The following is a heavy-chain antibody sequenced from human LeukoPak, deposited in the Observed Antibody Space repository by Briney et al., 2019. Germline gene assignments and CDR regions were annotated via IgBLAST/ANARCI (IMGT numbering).Heavy chain of an antibody. Sequence: GGSLRLSCAASGFTVSSNYMSWVRQAPGKGLEWVAVISYDGSNKYHADSVKGRFTISRDNSKNTLYLQMNSLRAEDTAVYYCGRDPQLGYYFDYWGQGTLVTVSS. J-gene: IGHJ4*02. CDR1: GFTVSSNY. V-gene: IGHV3-30*03. CDR2: ISYDGSNK. CDR3: GRDPQLGYYFDY. D-gene: IGHD7-27*01.